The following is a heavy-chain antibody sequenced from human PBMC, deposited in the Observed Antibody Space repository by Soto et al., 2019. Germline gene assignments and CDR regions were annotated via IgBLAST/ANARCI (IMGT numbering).Heavy chain of an antibody. CDR2: ISYDGSNK. D-gene: IGHD3-10*01. CDR3: ARDSIERGRYYGSGSYYKPQPRGGMDV. CDR1: GFTFSSYA. V-gene: IGHV3-30-3*01. Sequence: GGSLRLSCAASGFTFSSYAMHWVRQAPGKGLEWVAVISYDGSNKYYADSVKGRFTISRDNSKNTLYLQMNSLRAEDTAVYYCARDSIERGRYYGSGSYYKPQPRGGMDVWGQGTTVTVSS. J-gene: IGHJ6*02.